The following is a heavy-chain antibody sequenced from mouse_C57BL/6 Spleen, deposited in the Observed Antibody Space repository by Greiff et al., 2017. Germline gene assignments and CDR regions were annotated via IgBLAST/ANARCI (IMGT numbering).Heavy chain of an antibody. CDR2: ISYDGSN. Sequence: EVKLQESGPGLVKPSQSLSLTCSVTGYSITSGYYWNWIRQFPGNKLEWMGYISYDGSNNYNPSLKNRISITRDTSKNQFFLKLNSVTTEDTATYYCARSSSDYYGGAMDYWGQGTSVTVSS. J-gene: IGHJ4*01. D-gene: IGHD1-1*01. CDR3: ARSSSDYYGGAMDY. CDR1: GYSITSGYY. V-gene: IGHV3-6*01.